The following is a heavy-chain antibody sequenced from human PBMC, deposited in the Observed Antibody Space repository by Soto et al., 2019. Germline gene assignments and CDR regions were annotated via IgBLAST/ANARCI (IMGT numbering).Heavy chain of an antibody. D-gene: IGHD4-17*01. V-gene: IGHV4-59*01. Sequence: SETLSLTCTVSGGSISSYYWSWIRQPPGKGLEWIGYIYYSGSTNYNPSLKSRVTISVDTSKNQFSLKLSSVTAADTAVYYCAREKSPDYGENWFDPWGQGTLVTVSS. CDR3: AREKSPDYGENWFDP. CDR2: IYYSGST. J-gene: IGHJ5*02. CDR1: GGSISSYY.